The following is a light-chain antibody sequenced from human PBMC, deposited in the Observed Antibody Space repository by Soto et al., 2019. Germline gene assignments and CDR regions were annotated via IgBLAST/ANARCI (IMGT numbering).Light chain of an antibody. CDR2: GAS. V-gene: IGKV1-9*01. Sequence: IQMTQSPSSLSASVVDRVTIAFRASQSISRYLNWYQQKPGKAPRLLIYGASTLQSGVPSRFSGSGSGTDFTLTISNLPPEDFETYYCQQLNASPLTFGQGTRLEIK. J-gene: IGKJ5*01. CDR3: QQLNASPLT. CDR1: QSISRY.